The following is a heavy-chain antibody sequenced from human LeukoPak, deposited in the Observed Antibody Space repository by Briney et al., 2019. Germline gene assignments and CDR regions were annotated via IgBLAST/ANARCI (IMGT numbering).Heavy chain of an antibody. CDR3: ARRIAAAGHFDY. J-gene: IGHJ4*02. CDR1: GYTFTGYY. Sequence: GASVKVSCEASGYTFTGYYLYWVRQAPGQGLEWMGRTNPNSGGTNYAQKFQGRVTMTRDTSISTAYMELSSLRSDDTAVFYCARRIAAAGHFDYWGQGTLVTVSS. D-gene: IGHD6-13*01. CDR2: TNPNSGGT. V-gene: IGHV1-2*06.